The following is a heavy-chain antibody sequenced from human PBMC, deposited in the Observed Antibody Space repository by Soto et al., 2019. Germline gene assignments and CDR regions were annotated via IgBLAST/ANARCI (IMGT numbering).Heavy chain of an antibody. CDR3: ARVAVLTAAGTSDY. CDR1: GFTFSDYY. V-gene: IGHV3-11*06. D-gene: IGHD6-13*01. CDR2: ISGTSDSI. Sequence: LRLSCAASGFTFSDYYMSWIRQVPGKGLEWVAYISGTSDSIPYADSVRGRFTISRDNAKNSLYLQMNSLRAEDTAVYYCARVAVLTAAGTSDYWGQGTLVTVSS. J-gene: IGHJ4*02.